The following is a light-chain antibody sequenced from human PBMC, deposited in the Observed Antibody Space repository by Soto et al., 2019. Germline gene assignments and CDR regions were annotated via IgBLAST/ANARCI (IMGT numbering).Light chain of an antibody. V-gene: IGLV2-14*01. CDR2: EVS. CDR3: SSSGGSPTYV. CDR1: SSDVGGHNY. J-gene: IGLJ1*01. Sequence: QSALTQPASVSGSPGQSITISCTGTSSDVGGHNYVSWYQQHPGKAPKLMIYEVSNRPSGVSNRFSASKSGNTASLTISGLQAEDEADYYCSSSGGSPTYVFGTGTKVTVL.